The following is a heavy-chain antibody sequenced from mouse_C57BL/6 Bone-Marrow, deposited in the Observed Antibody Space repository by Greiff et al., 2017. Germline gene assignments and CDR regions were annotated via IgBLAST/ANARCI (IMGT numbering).Heavy chain of an antibody. V-gene: IGHV1-55*01. J-gene: IGHJ2*01. CDR3: ARSGPLRRSFDY. CDR1: GYTFTSYW. CDR2: IYPTSGRT. Sequence: QVQLQQPGAELVKPGASVKMSCKASGYTFTSYWITWVKQRPVQGLEWIGYIYPTSGRTNYNEKLKSKAILTIDNSSNTAYMQLSSLTSEDSAFFYCARSGPLRRSFDYWGQGTTLTVSS. D-gene: IGHD3-1*01.